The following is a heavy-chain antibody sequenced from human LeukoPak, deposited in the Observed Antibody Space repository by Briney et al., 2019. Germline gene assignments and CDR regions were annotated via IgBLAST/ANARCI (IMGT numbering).Heavy chain of an antibody. Sequence: ASVKVSCKASGYTFTGYYMHWVRQAPGQGLEWMGWINPNSGGTNYAQKFQGRVTMTRDTSISTAYMELSRLRSDDTAVYYCARFLGYPYWYFDLWGRGTLVTVSS. D-gene: IGHD3-22*01. CDR1: GYTFTGYY. V-gene: IGHV1-2*02. J-gene: IGHJ2*01. CDR3: ARFLGYPYWYFDL. CDR2: INPNSGGT.